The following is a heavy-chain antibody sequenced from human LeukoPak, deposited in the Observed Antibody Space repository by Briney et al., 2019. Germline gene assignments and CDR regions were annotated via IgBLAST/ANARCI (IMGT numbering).Heavy chain of an antibody. J-gene: IGHJ6*04. D-gene: IGHD3-10*02. Sequence: GGSLRLSCAASGFIFSNFAMHWVRQAPGKGLEWVAVISYDGSNKYYADSVKGRFTISRDNAKNTLYLQMNSLRAEDTAVYYCAELGITMIGGVWGKGTTVTISS. CDR2: ISYDGSNK. V-gene: IGHV3-30*04. CDR3: AELGITMIGGV. CDR1: GFIFSNFA.